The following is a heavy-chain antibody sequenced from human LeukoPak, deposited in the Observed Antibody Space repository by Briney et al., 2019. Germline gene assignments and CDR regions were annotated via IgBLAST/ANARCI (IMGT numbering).Heavy chain of an antibody. V-gene: IGHV1-69*05. D-gene: IGHD6-19*01. CDR3: VRHSSNYYYYYMDV. CDR1: GGTFSSYA. Sequence: SVKVSCKASGGTFSSYAISWVRQAPGQGLEWMGRVIPMFATANYAQKFQGRVTITTDESTSTAYMELSSLRSEDTAMYYCVRHSSNYYYYYMDVWGKGTTVTVSS. CDR2: VIPMFATA. J-gene: IGHJ6*03.